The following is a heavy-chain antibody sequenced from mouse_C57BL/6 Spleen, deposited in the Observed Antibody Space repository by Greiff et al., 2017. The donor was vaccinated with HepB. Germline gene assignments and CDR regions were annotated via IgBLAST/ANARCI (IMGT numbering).Heavy chain of an antibody. Sequence: VQLQQSGPELVKPGASVKISCKASGYSFTGYYMNWVKQSPEKSLEWIGEINPSTGGTTYNQKFKAKATLTVDKSSSTAYMQLKSLTSEDSAVYYCARRVIAMDYWGQGTSVTVSS. CDR1: GYSFTGYY. CDR3: ARRVIAMDY. V-gene: IGHV1-42*01. J-gene: IGHJ4*01. CDR2: INPSTGGT. D-gene: IGHD2-1*01.